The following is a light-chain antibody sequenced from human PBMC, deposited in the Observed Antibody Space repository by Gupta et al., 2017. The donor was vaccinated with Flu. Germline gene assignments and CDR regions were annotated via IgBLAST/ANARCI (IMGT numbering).Light chain of an antibody. CDR2: EVN. V-gene: IGLV2-8*01. Sequence: SALTQPPSASGSPGQSVAVSCTGTRSDIGTYNYFSWYQQRPAKAPKLIIYEVNKRPSGVPDRFSGSKSGNTASLTVSGLQAEDEGDYYCTSYAGSTNFVFGTGTKVTVL. CDR1: RSDIGTYNY. CDR3: TSYAGSTNFV. J-gene: IGLJ1*01.